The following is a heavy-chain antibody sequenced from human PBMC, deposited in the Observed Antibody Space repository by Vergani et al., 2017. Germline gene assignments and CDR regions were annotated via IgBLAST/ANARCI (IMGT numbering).Heavy chain of an antibody. V-gene: IGHV1-69*13. Sequence: QVQLVQSGAEVKKPGSSVKVSCKASGGTFSSYAISWVRQAPGQGLEWMGRIIPIFGTANYAQKFQGRVTITADESTSTAYMELSSLRSEDTAVYYCAGSVDILTGYYSYYYYGMDVWGQGTTVTVSS. CDR1: GGTFSSYA. CDR3: AGSVDILTGYYSYYYYGMDV. CDR2: IIPIFGTA. D-gene: IGHD3-9*01. J-gene: IGHJ6*02.